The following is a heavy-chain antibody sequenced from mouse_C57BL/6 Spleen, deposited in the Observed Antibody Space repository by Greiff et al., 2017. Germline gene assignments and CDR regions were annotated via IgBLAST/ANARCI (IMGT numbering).Heavy chain of an antibody. D-gene: IGHD2-10*01. CDR2: IYPSDSET. J-gene: IGHJ4*01. CDR1: GYTFTSYW. V-gene: IGHV1-61*01. CDR3: ALHTGYAMDY. Sequence: QVQLQQPGAELVRPGSSVKLSCKASGYTFTSYWMDWVKQRPGQGLEWIGNIYPSDSETHYNQKFKDKATLTVDKSSSTAYMQLSSLTSEDSAVYYCALHTGYAMDYWGPGTSGTVAS.